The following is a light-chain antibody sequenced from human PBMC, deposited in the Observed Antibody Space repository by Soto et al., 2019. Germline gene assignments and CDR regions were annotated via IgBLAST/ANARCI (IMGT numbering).Light chain of an antibody. CDR1: QNISNY. J-gene: IGKJ1*01. CDR2: GAS. V-gene: IGKV3-20*01. Sequence: IVLTQSPATLSLSPGTRASLSCRASQNISNYLIWYQQNPGQAPRLLIYGASTRATGIPDRFSGSGSGTDFTLTISRLEPEDFAVYYCQQDGSSPRTFGQGTKVDIK. CDR3: QQDGSSPRT.